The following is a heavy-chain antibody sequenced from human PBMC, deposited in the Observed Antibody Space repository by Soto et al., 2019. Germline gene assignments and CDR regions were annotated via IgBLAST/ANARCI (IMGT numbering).Heavy chain of an antibody. V-gene: IGHV3-74*01. CDR1: GFTFSTYW. Sequence: PGGSLRLSCAASGFTFSTYWMHWVRQAPGKGLVWVSRINSDGSSTSYADSVKGRFTISRDNAKNTLYLQMNSLRAEDTAVYYCARAHCSGGSCPNGLRYWGQGTLVTVSS. CDR3: ARAHCSGGSCPNGLRY. J-gene: IGHJ4*02. D-gene: IGHD2-15*01. CDR2: INSDGSST.